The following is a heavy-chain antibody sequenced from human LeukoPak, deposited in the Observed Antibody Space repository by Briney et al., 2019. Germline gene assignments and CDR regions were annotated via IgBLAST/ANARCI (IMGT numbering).Heavy chain of an antibody. V-gene: IGHV4-34*01. CDR1: GGSFSGYY. D-gene: IGHD5-18*01. CDR2: INHSGST. J-gene: IGHJ4*02. CDR3: ARPARAYSYGYAY. Sequence: SETLSLTCAVYGGSFSGYYWSWIRQPPGKGLEWIGEINHSGSTNYNPSLKSRVTISVDTSKNQFSLKLSSVTAADTAVYYCARPARAYSYGYAYWGQGTLVTVSS.